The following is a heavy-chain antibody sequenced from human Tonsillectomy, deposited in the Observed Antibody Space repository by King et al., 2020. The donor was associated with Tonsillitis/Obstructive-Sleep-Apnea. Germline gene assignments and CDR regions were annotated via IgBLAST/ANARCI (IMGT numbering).Heavy chain of an antibody. V-gene: IGHV3-30*04. CDR1: EFSFIYYS. CDR2: ISSDGGNK. D-gene: IGHD1-26*01. J-gene: IGHJ4*02. CDR3: ARGGSYLHD. Sequence: QLVQSGGGVVQPGRSLRLSCAASEFSFIYYSMHWVRQAPGKGLEWVSVISSDGGNKYYADSVKGRFTISRDNSKNTLYLQMNGLRAEDTAVYYCARGGSYLHDWGQGTLVTVSS.